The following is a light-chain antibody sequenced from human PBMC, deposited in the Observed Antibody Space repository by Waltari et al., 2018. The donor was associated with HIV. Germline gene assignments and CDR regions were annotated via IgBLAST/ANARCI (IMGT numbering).Light chain of an antibody. CDR3: ASWDDSLGGYWI. V-gene: IGLV1-47*01. J-gene: IGLJ2*01. Sequence: QSVVTQPPSASGTLGQRVTISCSGGTSNIGSNYVYWYQHLPGTSPKLLIYMNDQLPSGGPDRISGSKSGTSASLAISGLRSEDEADYYCASWDDSLGGYWIFGGGTNLTVL. CDR1: TSNIGSNY. CDR2: MND.